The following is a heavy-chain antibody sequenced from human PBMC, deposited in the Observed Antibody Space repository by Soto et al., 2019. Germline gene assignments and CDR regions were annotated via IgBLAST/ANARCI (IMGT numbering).Heavy chain of an antibody. CDR2: ISYDGSSR. J-gene: IGHJ6*02. Sequence: PGGSLSLSCAASGFTFSSYGMHWGRQAQGPGMGWEAVISYDGSSRNYADSVKGRCTISRDNSKNTLYLQMRSLRAEDPAVYYCARVSSSTPWGLLYYYGMDVWGQGTTVTVSS. CDR3: ARVSSSTPWGLLYYYGMDV. V-gene: IGHV3-30*03. CDR1: GFTFSSYG. D-gene: IGHD2-2*01.